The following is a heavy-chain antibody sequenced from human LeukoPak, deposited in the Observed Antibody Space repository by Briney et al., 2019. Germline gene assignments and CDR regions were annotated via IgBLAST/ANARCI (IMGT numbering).Heavy chain of an antibody. CDR1: GGSISTYY. D-gene: IGHD2-21*01. Sequence: SETLSLTCTVSGGSISTYYWSWIRQPPGKGLEWIGYIYYTGSTNYNPSLKSRVTISVDASKNQFSLKLNSMTAADTALYYCARGLSCGPYYFDYWGQGTLVTVSS. CDR3: ARGLSCGPYYFDY. J-gene: IGHJ4*02. V-gene: IGHV4-59*01. CDR2: IYYTGST.